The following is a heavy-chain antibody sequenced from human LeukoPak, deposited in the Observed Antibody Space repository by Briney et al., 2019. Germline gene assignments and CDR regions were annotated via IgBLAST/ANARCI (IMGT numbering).Heavy chain of an antibody. CDR1: GFTFSTFW. CDR3: ARPVYYGSQSYWDY. V-gene: IGHV3-74*01. D-gene: IGHD3-10*01. Sequence: GGSLRLPCAASGFTFSTFWMHWVRQTPGKGLVWVSRINTDGSSTNYADSVKGRFTISRDNAKNTLYLQMNSLRAEDTAVYFCARPVYYGSQSYWDYWGQGTLVTVSS. CDR2: INTDGSST. J-gene: IGHJ4*02.